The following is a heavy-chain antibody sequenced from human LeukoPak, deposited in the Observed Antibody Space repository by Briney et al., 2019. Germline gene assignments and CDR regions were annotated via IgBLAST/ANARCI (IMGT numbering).Heavy chain of an antibody. D-gene: IGHD1-26*01. CDR1: GFTFSISW. V-gene: IGHV3-7*01. CDR3: ARDAGWGYYDL. CDR2: IDKHGNKK. J-gene: IGHJ4*02. Sequence: AGGSLRLSCVASGFTFSISWVTWVRLAPGEGLEWVANIDKHGNKKYYVDSVKGRFAISRDYASNSVFLQMDSLRAEDTSVYYCARDAGWGYYDLWGQGTPVTVSS.